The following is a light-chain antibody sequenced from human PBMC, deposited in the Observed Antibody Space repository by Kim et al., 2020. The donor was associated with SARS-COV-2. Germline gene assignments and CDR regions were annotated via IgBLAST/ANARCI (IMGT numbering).Light chain of an antibody. CDR2: QDS. CDR1: KLGDKY. V-gene: IGLV3-1*01. CDR3: QAWDSSTYV. J-gene: IGLJ1*01. Sequence: SYELTQPPSVSVSPGQTASITCSGDKLGDKYACWYQQKPGQSPVLVIYQDSKRPSGIPERFSGSNSGNTATLTISGTQAMDEADYYCQAWDSSTYVFETGTKVTVL.